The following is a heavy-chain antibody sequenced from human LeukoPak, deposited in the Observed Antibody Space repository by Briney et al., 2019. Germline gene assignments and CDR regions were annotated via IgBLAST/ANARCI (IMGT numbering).Heavy chain of an antibody. D-gene: IGHD3-22*01. CDR1: GYTFIGYY. V-gene: IGHV1-2*02. CDR2: INPNSGGT. CDR3: ARAYIYYYDSSGYYY. Sequence: ASAKVSCKASGYTFIGYYMHWVRQAPEQGLEWMGWINPNSGGTNYAQKFQGRVTMTRDTSISTAYMELSRLRSDDTAVYYCARAYIYYYDSSGYYYWGQGTLVTVSS. J-gene: IGHJ4*02.